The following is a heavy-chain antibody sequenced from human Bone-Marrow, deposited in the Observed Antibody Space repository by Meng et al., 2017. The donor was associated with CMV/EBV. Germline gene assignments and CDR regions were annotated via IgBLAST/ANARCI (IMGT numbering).Heavy chain of an antibody. CDR3: ARVLVGYYYGMDV. CDR2: IIPILGIA. CDR1: GYTFTSYD. J-gene: IGHJ6*02. Sequence: SVKVSCKASGYTFTSYDINWVRQAPGQGLEWMGRIIPILGIANYAQKFQGRVTITADKSTSTAYMELSSLRSEDTAVYYCARVLVGYYYGMDVWGQGTTVTVSS. V-gene: IGHV1-69*04.